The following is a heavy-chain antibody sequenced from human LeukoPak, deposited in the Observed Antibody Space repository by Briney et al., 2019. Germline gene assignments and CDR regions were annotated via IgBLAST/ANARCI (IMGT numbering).Heavy chain of an antibody. Sequence: SETLSLTCAVSGGSISSGGYSWSWIRQPPGKGLEWIGYIYHSGSTYYNPSLKSRVTISVDRSKNQFSLKLSSVTAADTAVYYCARFRGMGYFDYWGQGTLATVSS. V-gene: IGHV4-30-2*01. CDR2: IYHSGST. CDR1: GGSISSGGYS. CDR3: ARFRGMGYFDY. J-gene: IGHJ4*02. D-gene: IGHD3-10*01.